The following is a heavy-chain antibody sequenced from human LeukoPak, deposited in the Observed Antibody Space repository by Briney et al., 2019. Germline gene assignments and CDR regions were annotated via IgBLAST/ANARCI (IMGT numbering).Heavy chain of an antibody. CDR2: IYYSETT. CDR1: GGSISSTGYY. V-gene: IGHV4-39*01. CDR3: ARQVSDYYYYYIDV. J-gene: IGHJ6*03. Sequence: PSETLSLTCTVSGGSISSTGYYRDWIRQPPGKGLEWIGSIYYSETTYYNSSLKSRVTISLNTSKNQFSLRLNSVTAADTAVYYCARQVSDYYYYYIDVWGKGATVTVSS. D-gene: IGHD5/OR15-5a*01.